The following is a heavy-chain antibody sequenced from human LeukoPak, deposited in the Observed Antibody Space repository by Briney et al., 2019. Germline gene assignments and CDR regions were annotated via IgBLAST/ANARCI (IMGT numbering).Heavy chain of an antibody. Sequence: SETLSLTCAVSGYSISSGYYWGWIRPPPGKGLEWIGSIYHSGSTYYNPSLKSRVTISVDTSKNQFSLKLSSVTAADTAVYYCARGPYYDYVWGSYRSPGFDYWGQGTLVTVSS. V-gene: IGHV4-38-2*01. CDR1: GYSISSGYY. CDR3: ARGPYYDYVWGSYRSPGFDY. CDR2: IYHSGST. D-gene: IGHD3-16*02. J-gene: IGHJ4*02.